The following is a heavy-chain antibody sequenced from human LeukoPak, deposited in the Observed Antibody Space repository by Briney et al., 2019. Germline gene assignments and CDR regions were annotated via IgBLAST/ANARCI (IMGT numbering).Heavy chain of an antibody. D-gene: IGHD6-19*01. CDR2: IYGSGST. CDR3: ARNVGWYSHDS. J-gene: IGHJ4*02. V-gene: IGHV4-59*08. CDR1: GDSLSSHH. Sequence: SETLSPTCTVSGDSLSSHHWSWIRQPPGKGLEWIGYIYGSGSTHYDPSLRSRVTISEDTSKNQFSLKLTSVTAADTAVYYCARNVGWYSHDSWGQGTLVTVSS.